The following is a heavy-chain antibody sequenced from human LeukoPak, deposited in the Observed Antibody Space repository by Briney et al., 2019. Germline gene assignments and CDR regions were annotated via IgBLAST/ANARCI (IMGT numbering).Heavy chain of an antibody. D-gene: IGHD4-17*01. Sequence: GGSLRLSCAASGFTFSSYWMHWVRQAPGKGLVWVSRIKSDGSSNSYADSVRGRFTISRDNAKSTLYLQMSSLRAEDTAVYYCARGDYGDYVRANDAFDIWGQGTMVTVSS. CDR1: GFTFSSYW. CDR2: IKSDGSSN. CDR3: ARGDYGDYVRANDAFDI. V-gene: IGHV3-74*01. J-gene: IGHJ3*02.